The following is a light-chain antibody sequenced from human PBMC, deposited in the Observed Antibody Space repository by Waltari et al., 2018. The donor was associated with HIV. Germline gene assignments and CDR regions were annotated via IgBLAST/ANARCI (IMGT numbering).Light chain of an antibody. CDR3: QQRATWPLT. CDR2: EAT. V-gene: IGKV3-11*01. Sequence: EIVLTQSPATLSLSPGEGATFSCRASQSISSYLGWYQQKPGQAPRLLIYEATNRATGIPARFSGRGSGTDFTLTISSLDPEDFAVYYCQQRATWPLTFGQGTRLEIK. J-gene: IGKJ5*01. CDR1: QSISSY.